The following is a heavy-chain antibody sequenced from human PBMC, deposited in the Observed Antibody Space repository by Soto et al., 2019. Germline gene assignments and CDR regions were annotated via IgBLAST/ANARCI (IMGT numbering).Heavy chain of an antibody. V-gene: IGHV3-33*01. Sequence: GGSLRISCAASGFTFSSYGMHWVRQAPGKGLEWVAVIWYDGSNKYYADSVKGRFTISRDNSKNTLYLQMNSLRAEDTAVYYCAGSSLGYCRRTSCHYYYYGMDVWGQGTTVTVSS. CDR1: GFTFSSYG. J-gene: IGHJ6*02. CDR2: IWYDGSNK. D-gene: IGHD2-2*01. CDR3: AGSSLGYCRRTSCHYYYYGMDV.